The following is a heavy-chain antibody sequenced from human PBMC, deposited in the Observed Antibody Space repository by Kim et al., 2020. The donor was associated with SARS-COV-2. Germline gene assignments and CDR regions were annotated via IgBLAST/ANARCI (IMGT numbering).Heavy chain of an antibody. CDR1: GGSFSGYY. J-gene: IGHJ6*02. CDR3: ARGSSFRGYGFYYYYGLDV. CDR2: INHSGST. V-gene: IGHV4-34*01. D-gene: IGHD5-18*01. Sequence: SETLSLTCAVYGGSFSGYYWSWIRQPPGKGLEWIGEINHSGSTNYNPSLKSRVTISVDTSKNQFSLKLTSVTAADTAVYFCARGSSFRGYGFYYYYGLDVWGQGTTVTVSS.